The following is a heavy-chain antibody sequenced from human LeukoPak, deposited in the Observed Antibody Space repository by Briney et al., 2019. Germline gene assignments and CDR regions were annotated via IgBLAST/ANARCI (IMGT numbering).Heavy chain of an antibody. D-gene: IGHD3-22*01. CDR2: IYPGDSDT. V-gene: IGHV5-51*01. Sequence: GASLKISCKGSGSSFTSYWIGWVRQMPGKGLEWMGIIYPGDSDTRYSPSFQGQVTISADKSISTAYLQWSSLKASDTAMYYCARPGIYYDSSNPGDYWGQGTLVTVSS. CDR3: ARPGIYYDSSNPGDY. J-gene: IGHJ4*02. CDR1: GSSFTSYW.